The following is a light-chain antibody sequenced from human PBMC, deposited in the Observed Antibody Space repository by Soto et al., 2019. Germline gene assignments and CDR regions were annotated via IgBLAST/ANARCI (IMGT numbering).Light chain of an antibody. CDR1: SSNIGAGYD. CDR3: QSYACSLSARV. CDR2: GNT. Sequence: QSVLTQPPSVSGAPGQRVTISCTGSSSNIGAGYDVHWYQQLPGTAPKLLIYGNTNRPSGVPDRFSGSTSGTSASLALTGLLSDDEADYYCQSYACSLSARVFGGGTKLPVL. J-gene: IGLJ3*02. V-gene: IGLV1-40*01.